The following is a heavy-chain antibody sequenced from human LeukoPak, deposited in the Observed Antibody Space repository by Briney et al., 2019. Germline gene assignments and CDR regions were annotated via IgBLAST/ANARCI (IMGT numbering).Heavy chain of an antibody. CDR3: NCGVAGRGASDY. D-gene: IGHD6-19*01. J-gene: IGHJ4*02. CDR2: IRSKANSYAT. Sequence: SGGSLKLSCAASGFTFSGSAMHWVRQASGKGLEWVGRIRSKANSYATAYAASVKGRFTISRDDSKNTAYLQMNSLKTEDTAVYYCNCGVAGRGASDYWGQGTLVTVSS. CDR1: GFTFSGSA. V-gene: IGHV3-73*01.